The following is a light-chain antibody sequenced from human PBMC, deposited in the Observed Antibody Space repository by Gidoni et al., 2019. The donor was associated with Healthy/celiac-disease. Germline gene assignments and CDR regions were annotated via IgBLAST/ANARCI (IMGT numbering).Light chain of an antibody. CDR2: DAS. Sequence: IYDASHSATGIPARFSGSGSGTDFTLTIRSLEPEDFAVYYCQQRSNWHAFXGXTKVEIK. J-gene: IGKJ4*01. V-gene: IGKV3-11*01. CDR3: QQRSNWHA.